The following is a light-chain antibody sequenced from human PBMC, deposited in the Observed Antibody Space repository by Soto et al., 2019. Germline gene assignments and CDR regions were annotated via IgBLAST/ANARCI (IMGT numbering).Light chain of an antibody. CDR2: GAS. J-gene: IGKJ3*01. Sequence: EIVVTQAPGTLSLSPGERATLSCRASQSINSRYLAWYQQKPGQAPRLLIYGASSSATGIPDRFSGSVSGTDFTLTISRLEPEDFAVYYCQQFGSSPGFTFGPGTKVDIK. CDR1: QSINSRY. CDR3: QQFGSSPGFT. V-gene: IGKV3-20*01.